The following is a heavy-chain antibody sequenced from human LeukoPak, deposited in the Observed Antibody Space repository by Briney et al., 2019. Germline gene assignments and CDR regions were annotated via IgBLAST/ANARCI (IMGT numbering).Heavy chain of an antibody. CDR3: ASPIAARPAAFDI. CDR2: IYYSGST. Sequence: SETLSLTCTVSGGSISSSSYYWGWIRQPPGKGLEWIGSIYYSGSTYYNPSLKSRVTISVDTSKNQFSLKLSSVTAADTAVYYCASPIAARPAAFDIWGQGTMVTVSS. J-gene: IGHJ3*02. V-gene: IGHV4-39*01. D-gene: IGHD6-6*01. CDR1: GGSISSSSYY.